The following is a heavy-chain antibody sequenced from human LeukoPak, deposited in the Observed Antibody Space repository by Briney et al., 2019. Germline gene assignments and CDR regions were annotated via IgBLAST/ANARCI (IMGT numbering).Heavy chain of an antibody. V-gene: IGHV5-51*01. CDR2: IYPGDSDT. CDR3: ARQYVPDSGNDAFDI. D-gene: IGHD2-2*01. CDR1: GYSFTSYW. Sequence: GESLKISCKGSGYSFTSYWIGWVRQMPGKGLEWMGIIYPGDSDTRYSPSFQGQVTTSADKSISTAYLQWSSLKASDTAMYYCARQYVPDSGNDAFDIWGQGTMVTVSS. J-gene: IGHJ3*02.